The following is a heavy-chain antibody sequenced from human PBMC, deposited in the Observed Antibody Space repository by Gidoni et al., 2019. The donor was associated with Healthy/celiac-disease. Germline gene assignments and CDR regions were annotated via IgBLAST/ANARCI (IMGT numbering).Heavy chain of an antibody. CDR2: ISHDRSNK. J-gene: IGHJ4*02. Sequence: QVQLVDSGGGVVQPGRSLRLSCAASGFTFSSYGMHWVRQAPGKGLERVVVISHDRSNKYYAGSVKGRFTISRDNSKNTLYLEMNSLRAEDTAVYYCAKDHGSSWFDYWGQGTLVTVSS. D-gene: IGHD6-13*01. CDR3: AKDHGSSWFDY. V-gene: IGHV3-30*18. CDR1: GFTFSSYG.